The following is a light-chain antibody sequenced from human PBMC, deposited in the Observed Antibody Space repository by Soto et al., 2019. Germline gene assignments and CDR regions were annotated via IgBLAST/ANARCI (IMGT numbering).Light chain of an antibody. V-gene: IGLV2-23*02. CDR3: CSYVGTRNVV. Sequence: QSVLTQPASVSGSPGQSITISCSGNAVSYQLVSWYQQQPGKAPKLILYDLTTRPSGVSNRFSGFKSGTTASLAISGLQAEEGVYYYCCSYVGTRNVVFGTGTKVTAL. CDR2: DLT. CDR1: GNAVSYQL. J-gene: IGLJ1*01.